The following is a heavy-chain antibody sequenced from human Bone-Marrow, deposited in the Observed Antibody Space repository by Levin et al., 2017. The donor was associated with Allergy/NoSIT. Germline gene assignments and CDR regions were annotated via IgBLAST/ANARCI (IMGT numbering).Heavy chain of an antibody. J-gene: IGHJ6*03. CDR1: GFTFGSYA. CDR2: ISGGGGTT. V-gene: IGHV3-23*01. CDR3: AKLRHGAPYFHMDV. Sequence: GESLKISCTASGFTFGSYAMSWVRQAPGMGLEWVSAISGGGGTTYFADSVKGRFTISRDNSKNTLYLQMGSLRAEDTAVYFCAKLRHGAPYFHMDVWGKGTTVTVSS. D-gene: IGHD2/OR15-2a*01.